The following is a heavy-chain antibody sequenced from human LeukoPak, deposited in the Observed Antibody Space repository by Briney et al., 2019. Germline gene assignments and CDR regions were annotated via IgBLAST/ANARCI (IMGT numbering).Heavy chain of an antibody. J-gene: IGHJ6*03. D-gene: IGHD6-13*01. Sequence: ASVKVSCKDSGYTFTSYGISWVRQAPGQGLEWMGWISAYNGNTNYAQKFQGRVTMTRDTSTSTVYMELSSLRSEDTAVYYCARDSSSWTAFYYYYYYMDVWGKGTTVTISS. CDR1: GYTFTSYG. CDR3: ARDSSSWTAFYYYYYYMDV. CDR2: ISAYNGNT. V-gene: IGHV1-18*01.